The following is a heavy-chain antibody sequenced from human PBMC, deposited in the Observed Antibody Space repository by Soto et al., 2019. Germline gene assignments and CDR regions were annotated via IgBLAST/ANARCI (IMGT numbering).Heavy chain of an antibody. V-gene: IGHV3-7*01. CDR3: ARIAASGRGWDV. CDR2: IKEDGGEE. J-gene: IGHJ6*02. D-gene: IGHD6-13*01. CDR1: GFTFSSYW. Sequence: EVQLVESGGGLVQPGGSLRLSCVDSGFTFSSYWMSWVRQAPVKGLEWVGNIKEDGGEENYVDSVKGRFTISRDNAKNSMYLQMNSLRAEETAVYYCARIAASGRGWDVWGQGTTVVVSS.